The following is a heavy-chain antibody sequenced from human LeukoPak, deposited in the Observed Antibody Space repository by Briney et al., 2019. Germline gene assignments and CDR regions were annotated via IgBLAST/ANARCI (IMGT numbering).Heavy chain of an antibody. V-gene: IGHV4-59*01. CDR2: IYYSGST. J-gene: IGHJ4*02. CDR1: GGSISSYY. D-gene: IGHD1-26*01. Sequence: PSETLSLTCTVSGGSISSYYWSWIRQPPGKGLEWIGYIYYSGSTNYNPSLKSRVTISVDTSKNQFSLKLSSVTAADTAVYYCARGIVGAIHYFDYWGQGTLVTVSS. CDR3: ARGIVGAIHYFDY.